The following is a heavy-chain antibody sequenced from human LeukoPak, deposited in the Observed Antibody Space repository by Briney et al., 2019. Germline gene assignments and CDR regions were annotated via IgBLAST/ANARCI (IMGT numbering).Heavy chain of an antibody. CDR2: ISGSGGST. Sequence: PGGSLRLSCAASGFSFKNCAMGWVRQAPGKGLEWVSAISGSGGSTYYADSVKGRFTISRDNSKNTLYLQMTSLRAEDTAVYYCAKTGYSSVHYFDYWGQGTLVTVSS. J-gene: IGHJ4*02. V-gene: IGHV3-23*01. CDR1: GFSFKNCA. D-gene: IGHD6-19*01. CDR3: AKTGYSSVHYFDY.